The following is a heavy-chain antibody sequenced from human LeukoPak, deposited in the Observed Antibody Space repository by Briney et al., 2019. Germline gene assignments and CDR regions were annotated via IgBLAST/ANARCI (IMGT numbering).Heavy chain of an antibody. CDR2: ISSSSTSI. D-gene: IGHD2-2*01. CDR3: ARDGGYCSSTNCYLGV. CDR1: GFTFSSYS. V-gene: IGHV3-48*01. J-gene: IGHJ3*01. Sequence: AGGSLRLSCAASGFTFSSYSMNWVRQAPGKGLEWVSYISSSSTSIYYADSVKGRFTISRDNAKNSLYQQMNSLRVEDTAVYYCARDGGYCSSTNCYLGVWGQGTMVTVSS.